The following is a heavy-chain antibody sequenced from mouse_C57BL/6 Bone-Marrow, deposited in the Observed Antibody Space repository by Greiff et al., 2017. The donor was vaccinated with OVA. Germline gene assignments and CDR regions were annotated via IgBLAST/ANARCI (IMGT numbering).Heavy chain of an antibody. CDR1: GYTFTDYY. V-gene: IGHV1-19*01. Sequence: EVQLQQSGPVLVKPGASVKMSCKASGYTFTDYYMNWVKQSHGKSLEWIGVINPYNGGTSYNQKFKGKATLTVDKSSSTAYMELNSLTSEDSAVYYCARGSSGYDAMDYWGQGTSVTVSS. J-gene: IGHJ4*01. CDR2: INPYNGGT. CDR3: ARGSSGYDAMDY. D-gene: IGHD1-3*01.